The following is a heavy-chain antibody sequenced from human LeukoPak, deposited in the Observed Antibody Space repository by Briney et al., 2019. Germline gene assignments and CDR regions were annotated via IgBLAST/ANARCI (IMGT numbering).Heavy chain of an antibody. J-gene: IGHJ3*02. D-gene: IGHD6-19*01. Sequence: SETLSLTCTVSSGSISRYYWSWIRQPPGKGLDWIGYIYYTGSTYYNPSLKSRVTISVDTSKNQFSLKLNSVTAADTAVCYCARKSVAVRDAFDIWGQGTMVTVSS. V-gene: IGHV4-59*01. CDR2: IYYTGST. CDR1: SGSISRYY. CDR3: ARKSVAVRDAFDI.